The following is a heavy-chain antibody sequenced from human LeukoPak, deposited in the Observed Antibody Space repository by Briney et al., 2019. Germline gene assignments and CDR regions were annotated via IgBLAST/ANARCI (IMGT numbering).Heavy chain of an antibody. CDR1: GGTFSSYA. CDR3: ARGNEGKVGSSWETTRDYYYYMDV. V-gene: IGHV1-69*05. J-gene: IGHJ6*03. CDR2: IIPIFGTA. Sequence: SVKVSCKASGGTFSSYAISWVRQAPGQGLEWMGGIIPIFGTANYAQKFQGRVTITTDESTSTAYMELSSLRSEDTAVYYCARGNEGKVGSSWETTRDYYYYMDVWGKGTTVTVSS. D-gene: IGHD6-13*01.